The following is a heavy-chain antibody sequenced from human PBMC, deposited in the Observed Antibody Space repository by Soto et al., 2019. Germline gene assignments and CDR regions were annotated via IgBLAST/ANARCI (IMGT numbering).Heavy chain of an antibody. CDR1: GYTFTSYA. J-gene: IGHJ4*02. CDR3: ARDVAARIGFDY. CDR2: INAGNGNT. V-gene: IGHV1-3*01. Sequence: GASVKVSCKASGYTFTSYAMHWVRQAPGQRLEWMGWINAGNGNTKYSQKFQGRVTITRDTSASTAYMELSSLRSEDTAVYYCARDVAARIGFDYWGKGTLGTVSS. D-gene: IGHD6-6*01.